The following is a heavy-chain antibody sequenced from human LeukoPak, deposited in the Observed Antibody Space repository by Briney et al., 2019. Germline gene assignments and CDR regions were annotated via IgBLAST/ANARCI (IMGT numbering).Heavy chain of an antibody. D-gene: IGHD3-22*01. CDR2: IYYSGST. V-gene: IGHV4-31*03. Sequence: SETLSLTCTVSGGSISSGGYYWSWIRQHPGKGLEWIGYIYYSGSTHYNPSLKSRVTISVDTSKNQFSLKLSSVTAADTAVYYCASTDYDSSGLTHDYWGQGTLVTVSS. J-gene: IGHJ4*02. CDR3: ASTDYDSSGLTHDY. CDR1: GGSISSGGYY.